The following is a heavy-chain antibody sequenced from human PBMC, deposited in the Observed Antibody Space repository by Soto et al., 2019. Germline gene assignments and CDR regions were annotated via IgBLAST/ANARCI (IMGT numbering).Heavy chain of an antibody. Sequence: PSETLSLTCTVSGGSISSGGYYWSWIRQHPGKGLEWIGYIYFSGSTYYNPALKSRVTISVDTSKNLFSLKLSYVTAADTAVYYCARFYDFWSGYDPRGSSDIWGQGTMVTVSS. V-gene: IGHV4-31*03. CDR2: IYFSGST. CDR1: GGSISSGGYY. CDR3: ARFYDFWSGYDPRGSSDI. J-gene: IGHJ3*02. D-gene: IGHD3-3*01.